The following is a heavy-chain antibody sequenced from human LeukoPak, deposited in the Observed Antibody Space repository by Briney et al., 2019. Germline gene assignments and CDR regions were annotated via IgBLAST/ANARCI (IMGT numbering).Heavy chain of an antibody. V-gene: IGHV4-59*01. CDR1: GGSISSYY. Sequence: PSETLSLTCTVSGGSISSYYWSSVRQPPGKGLEWIGYIYYSGSTNYNPSLKSRVTISVDTSKHQFSLKLSSVTAADTAVYYCARAGCSGGSCYRGYYYYYMDVWGKGTTVTVSS. CDR3: ARAGCSGGSCYRGYYYYYMDV. CDR2: IYYSGST. D-gene: IGHD2-15*01. J-gene: IGHJ6*03.